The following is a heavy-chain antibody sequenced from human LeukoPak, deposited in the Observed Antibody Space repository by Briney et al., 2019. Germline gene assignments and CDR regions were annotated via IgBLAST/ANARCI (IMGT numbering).Heavy chain of an antibody. CDR2: IKSKTDGGTT. J-gene: IGHJ4*02. D-gene: IGHD2-2*01. V-gene: IGHV3-15*01. CDR3: TTEGIVVVLAAYY. CDR1: GFTFSNAW. Sequence: KPGGSLRLSCAASGFTFSNAWMSWVRQAPGKGLEWVGRIKSKTDGGTTDYAAPVKGRFTISRDDSKNTLYLQMNSLKTEDTAVYYCTTEGIVVVLAAYYWGQGTLVTVSS.